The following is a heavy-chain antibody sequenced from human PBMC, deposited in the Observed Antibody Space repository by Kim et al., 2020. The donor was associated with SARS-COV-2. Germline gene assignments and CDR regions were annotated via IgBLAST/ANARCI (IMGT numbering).Heavy chain of an antibody. CDR2: IYYSGST. CDR3: ARVVITFGGVIGYYFDY. J-gene: IGHJ4*01. Sequence: SETLSLTCTVSGGSISSGGYYWSWLRQHPGKGLEWIGYIYYSGSTYYNPSLKSRVTISVDTSKNQFSLKLSSVTAADTAVYSCARVVITFGGVIGYYFDYWGHGTLVTVSS. D-gene: IGHD3-16*02. CDR1: GGSISSGGYY. V-gene: IGHV4-31*03.